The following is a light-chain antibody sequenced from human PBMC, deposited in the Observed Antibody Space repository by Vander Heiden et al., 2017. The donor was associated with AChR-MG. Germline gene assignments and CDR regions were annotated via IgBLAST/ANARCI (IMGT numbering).Light chain of an antibody. Sequence: IVMTQTPLSLSVTHAQPASLSCRSRQSLLHCAGKTYLYWYLQKPGQPPQLLIYEVSNRFSGVPDRLSDSGSGTDFTLKISRVEAEDVGVYYCMQSIQLPWTFGQGTKVEIK. CDR3: MQSIQLPWT. CDR2: EVS. CDR1: QSLLHCAGKTY. V-gene: IGKV2D-29*01. J-gene: IGKJ1*01.